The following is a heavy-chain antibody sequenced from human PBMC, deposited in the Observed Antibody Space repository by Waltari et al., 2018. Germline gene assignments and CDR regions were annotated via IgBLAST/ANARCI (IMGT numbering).Heavy chain of an antibody. CDR2: MNPSSGCT. J-gene: IGHJ5*02. Sequence: QVQLVQSGAEVKKPGASVKVSCKASGYTFTGYYMHWVRQAPGQGLEWMGWMNPSSGCTNYAQKFQGRVTRTRDTSISTAYMELSRLRSDDTAVYYCARDRITIFGVPKGWFDPWGQGTLVTVSS. CDR3: ARDRITIFGVPKGWFDP. CDR1: GYTFTGYY. V-gene: IGHV1-2*02. D-gene: IGHD3-3*01.